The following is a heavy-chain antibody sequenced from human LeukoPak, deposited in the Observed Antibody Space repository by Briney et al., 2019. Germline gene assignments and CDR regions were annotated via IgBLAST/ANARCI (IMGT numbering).Heavy chain of an antibody. V-gene: IGHV3-64D*06. D-gene: IGHD3-10*01. CDR2: ISTSGGTT. CDR3: VKGGVTIIRGVIFDY. Sequence: PGGSLRLSRSASGITFSSYAMHWVRQAPGKGLEYVSAISTSGGTTYYAHSVKGRFTISRDNSKNTLYLQMSSLRPEDTAVYYCVKGGVTIIRGVIFDYWGQGTLVTVSS. CDR1: GITFSSYA. J-gene: IGHJ4*02.